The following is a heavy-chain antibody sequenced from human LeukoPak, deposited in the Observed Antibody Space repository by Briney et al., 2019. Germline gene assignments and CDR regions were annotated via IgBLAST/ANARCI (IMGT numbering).Heavy chain of an antibody. D-gene: IGHD6-19*01. Sequence: ASVKVSCKASGYTFTGYYMHWVRQAPGQGLEWMGWINPNSGGTNYAQKFQGRVTMTRDTSISTAYMELSRLRSDDTAGYYCARIDLESIAGAKSLDYWGQGTLVTVSS. CDR2: INPNSGGT. CDR3: ARIDLESIAGAKSLDY. V-gene: IGHV1-2*02. J-gene: IGHJ4*02. CDR1: GYTFTGYY.